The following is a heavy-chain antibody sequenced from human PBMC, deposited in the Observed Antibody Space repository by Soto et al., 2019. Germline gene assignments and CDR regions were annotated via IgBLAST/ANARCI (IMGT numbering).Heavy chain of an antibody. Sequence: DEQLLESGGGLVQPGGSLRLSCAASGITFSSYSMSWVRQSPGKGLEWVSSISSSGEVTYDADSVKGRFTISRDNSNNPPDLQMNSLTAEDTTIYYCAKTGGFSGSNHFISWGQGTLVTVSS. V-gene: IGHV3-23*01. CDR1: GITFSSYS. D-gene: IGHD1-26*01. J-gene: IGHJ4*02. CDR2: ISSSGEVT. CDR3: AKTGGFSGSNHFIS.